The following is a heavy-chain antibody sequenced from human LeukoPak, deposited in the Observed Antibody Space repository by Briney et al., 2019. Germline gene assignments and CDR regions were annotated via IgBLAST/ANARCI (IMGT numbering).Heavy chain of an antibody. J-gene: IGHJ6*02. V-gene: IGHV3-74*01. CDR3: ARAGASYAMDV. CDR1: GFTFSSYS. CDR2: IFVDGSST. D-gene: IGHD1-14*01. Sequence: GGSLRLSCVASGFTFSSYSMHWVRQAPGKGLVWVSRIFVDGSSTSYADSVKGRFTISRDNTKNTLYLQMSSLRDDDTAVYYCARAGASYAMDVWGQGTTVTVS.